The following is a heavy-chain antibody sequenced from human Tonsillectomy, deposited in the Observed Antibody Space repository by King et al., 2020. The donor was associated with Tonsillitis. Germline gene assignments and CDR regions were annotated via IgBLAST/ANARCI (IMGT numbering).Heavy chain of an antibody. CDR1: EYSFTNIW. J-gene: IGHJ3*02. D-gene: IGHD2-15*01. V-gene: IGHV5-10-1*03. CDR3: ARPGVVGAFDI. Sequence: QLVQSGAEVKKPGESLRISCKGSEYSFTNIWINLVRQMPGKGLEWMGRIDPSDSYTNYSPSFQGHVTISADKSISTAYLQWSSLKASDTAMYYCARPGVVGAFDIWGQGTMVTVSS. CDR2: IDPSDSYT.